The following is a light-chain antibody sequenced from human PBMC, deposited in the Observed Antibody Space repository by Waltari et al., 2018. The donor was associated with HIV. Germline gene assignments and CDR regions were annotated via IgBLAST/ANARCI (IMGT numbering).Light chain of an antibody. CDR3: QQYGSSPIT. CDR2: SAS. J-gene: IGKJ5*01. V-gene: IGKV3-20*01. Sequence: FVLPLSPRPLSLSPGAGATLPCSSSQSVSSSYLAWYQQKPGQAPRRLIYSASSRATGIPDRFSGSGSGTDFTLTISRLEPEDFAVYYCQQYGSSPITFGQGTRLEIK. CDR1: QSVSSSY.